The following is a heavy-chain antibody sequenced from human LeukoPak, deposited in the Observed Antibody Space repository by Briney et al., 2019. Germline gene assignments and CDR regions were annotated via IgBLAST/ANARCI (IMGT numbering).Heavy chain of an antibody. CDR3: AKDRPNYYGSNGHYYRRDGDY. D-gene: IGHD3-22*01. J-gene: IGHJ4*02. Sequence: GGSLRLXCAASGFTFSSYAMSWVRQSTGKGLESVSSTSGDGGATYYSNSGKGRFTISRDNSRNTLYLQMNSLRAEDTAVYYCAKDRPNYYGSNGHYYRRDGDYWGQGTLVTVSS. CDR2: TSGDGGAT. V-gene: IGHV3-23*01. CDR1: GFTFSSYA.